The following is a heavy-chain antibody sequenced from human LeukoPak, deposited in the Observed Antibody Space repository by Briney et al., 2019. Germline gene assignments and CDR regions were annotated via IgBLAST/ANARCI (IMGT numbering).Heavy chain of an antibody. CDR1: GGSMNNDY. CDR3: ARHYDSSDYWYYFDS. D-gene: IGHD3-22*01. J-gene: IGHJ4*02. V-gene: IGHV4-59*08. Sequence: PSETLSLTCTVSGGSMNNDYWTWIRQPPVKGLEWIGCLFYSGSTSYNPSLKSRVSISVDTSKNQFSPKVTSVTAADSAVYYCARHYDSSDYWYYFDSWGQGTLVTVSS. CDR2: LFYSGST.